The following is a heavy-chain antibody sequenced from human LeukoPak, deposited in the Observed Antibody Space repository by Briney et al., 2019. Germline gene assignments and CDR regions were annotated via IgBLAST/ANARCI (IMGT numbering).Heavy chain of an antibody. Sequence: ASVKVSCKASGYTFTSYAMHWVRQAPGQRLEWMGWINAGNGNTKYSQKFQGRVTITRDTSASTAYMELSSLRSEDTAVYYCARGEDMDTAMADYWGQGTLVTVSS. CDR1: GYTFTSYA. CDR3: ARGEDMDTAMADY. J-gene: IGHJ4*02. D-gene: IGHD5-18*01. V-gene: IGHV1-3*01. CDR2: INAGNGNT.